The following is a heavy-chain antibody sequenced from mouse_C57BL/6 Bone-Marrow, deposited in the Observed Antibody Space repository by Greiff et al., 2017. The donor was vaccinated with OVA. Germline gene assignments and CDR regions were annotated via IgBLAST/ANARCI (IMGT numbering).Heavy chain of an antibody. V-gene: IGHV5-4*01. Sequence: EVKLMESGGGLVKPGGSLKLSCAASGFTFSSYAMSWVRQTPEKRLEWVATISDGGSYTYYPDNVKGRFPISRDNAKNNLYLQMSHLKSEDTAMYYCARDQSNSAWFAYWGQGTLVTVSA. J-gene: IGHJ3*01. CDR1: GFTFSSYA. CDR3: ARDQSNSAWFAY. CDR2: ISDGGSYT. D-gene: IGHD2-5*01.